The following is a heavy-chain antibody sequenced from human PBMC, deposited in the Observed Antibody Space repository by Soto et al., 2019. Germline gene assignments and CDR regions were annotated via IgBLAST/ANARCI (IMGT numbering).Heavy chain of an antibody. CDR2: ISVSGGST. D-gene: IGHD4-17*01. CDR1: GFTFSTYA. J-gene: IGHJ4*02. CDR3: ANRGPYGAYDY. Sequence: GSLRLSCAASGFTFSTYAMSWGRQAPGKGLEWGAAISVSGGSTYYADSVKGRFTISRDTSKNRLSLQMNSPTAEDTAVYYCANRGPYGAYDYWGQGTTVTVSS. V-gene: IGHV3-23*01.